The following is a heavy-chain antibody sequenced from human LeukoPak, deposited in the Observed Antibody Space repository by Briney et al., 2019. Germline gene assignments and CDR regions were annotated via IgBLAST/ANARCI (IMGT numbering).Heavy chain of an antibody. CDR2: IYFNGNT. Sequence: SETLSLTCSVSGASLSNYYWNWIRQPPGKGLERIAFIYFNGNTNYNPSLKSRVTMSVDTSKNQFSLKLSSVTAADTAVYYCARGEEMATSHFDYWGQGSLVTVSS. J-gene: IGHJ4*02. V-gene: IGHV4-59*01. D-gene: IGHD5-24*01. CDR3: ARGEEMATSHFDY. CDR1: GASLSNYY.